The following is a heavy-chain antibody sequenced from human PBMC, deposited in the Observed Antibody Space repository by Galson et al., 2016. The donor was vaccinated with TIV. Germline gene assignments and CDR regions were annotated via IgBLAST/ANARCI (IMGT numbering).Heavy chain of an antibody. CDR3: ARSSLGREVDIFDVIVVAGWFDP. D-gene: IGHD3-3*02. J-gene: IGHJ5*02. CDR2: INPKTFNT. V-gene: IGHV1-8*01. CDR1: GYTFSDYN. Sequence: SVKVSCKASGYTFSDYNINWVRQAPGKGLEWMGWINPKTFNTDSSQKFRGRLTMTRDTSISTAYMELRNLKSDDTAVYFCARSSLGREVDIFDVIVVAGWFDPWGQGTLVSVSS.